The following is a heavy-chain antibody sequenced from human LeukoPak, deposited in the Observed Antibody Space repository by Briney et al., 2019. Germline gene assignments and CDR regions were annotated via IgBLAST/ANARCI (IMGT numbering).Heavy chain of an antibody. J-gene: IGHJ4*02. CDR2: IIPIFGTA. CDR3: ARSRGINYDSSGYYSSDY. Sequence: GASVKVSCKASGGTFSSYAISWVRQAPGQGLEWMGGIIPIFGTANYAQKFQGRVTITADKSTSTAYMELSSLRSEDTAVYYCARSRGINYDSSGYYSSDYWGQGTLVTVSS. D-gene: IGHD3-22*01. V-gene: IGHV1-69*06. CDR1: GGTFSSYA.